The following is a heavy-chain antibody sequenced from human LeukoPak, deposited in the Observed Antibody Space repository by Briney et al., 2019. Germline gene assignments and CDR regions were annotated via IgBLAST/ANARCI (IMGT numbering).Heavy chain of an antibody. CDR1: GFNFSDYY. CDR3: ARDRGSYSNFDY. Sequence: GGSLRLSCAASGFNFSDYYMSWIRQAPGKGLEWVSYISSSGSIYYADSVKGRFTISRDNAKTSLYLQMISLRAEDTAVYYCARDRGSYSNFDYWGQGTLVTVSS. V-gene: IGHV3-11*01. CDR2: ISSSGSI. D-gene: IGHD1-26*01. J-gene: IGHJ4*02.